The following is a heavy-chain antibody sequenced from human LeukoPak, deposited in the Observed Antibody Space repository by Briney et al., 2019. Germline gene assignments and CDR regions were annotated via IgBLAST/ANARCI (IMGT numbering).Heavy chain of an antibody. V-gene: IGHV3-73*01. J-gene: IGHJ4*02. D-gene: IGHD3-22*01. CDR1: GFTFSGSA. CDR3: TRHGYDSSDYYATLDY. CDR2: IRSKANSYAT. Sequence: GGSLKLSCAAFGFTFSGSAMHWVRQASGKGLEWVGRIRSKANSYATAYAASVKGRFTISRDDSKNTAYMQMNSLKTEDTAVYYCTRHGYDSSDYYATLDYWGQGTLVTVSS.